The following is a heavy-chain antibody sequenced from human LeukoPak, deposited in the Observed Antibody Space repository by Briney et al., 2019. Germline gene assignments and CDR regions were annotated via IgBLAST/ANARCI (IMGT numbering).Heavy chain of an antibody. D-gene: IGHD3-22*01. J-gene: IGHJ5*02. V-gene: IGHV1-18*01. CDR3: ARDINGYYYDSHGYYPTDL. CDR2: ISVYNGNT. CDR1: GYIFTSYG. Sequence: VASAKVSCKASGYIFTSYGTSCVRQTPGQGLEWMGWISVYNGNTNYPQRLQGRVNMTTDTSTTTAYMELRSLRSDDTAVYYCARDINGYYYDSHGYYPTDLWGQGTLVTVSS.